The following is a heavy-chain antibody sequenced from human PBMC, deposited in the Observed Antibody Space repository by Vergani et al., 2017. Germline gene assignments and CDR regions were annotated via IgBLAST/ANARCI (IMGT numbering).Heavy chain of an antibody. V-gene: IGHV5-10-1*01. D-gene: IGHD6-13*01. CDR3: AGTVAAGMGLAYFDY. CDR2: IDPSDSYT. Sequence: EVQLVQSGAEVKKPGESLRISCKGSGYSFTSYWISWVRQMPGKGLEWMGGIDPSDSYTNYSPSFQGHVTISADKSIITAYLQWSSLKASDTAMYDCAGTVAAGMGLAYFDYWGQGTLVTVSS. CDR1: GYSFTSYW. J-gene: IGHJ4*02.